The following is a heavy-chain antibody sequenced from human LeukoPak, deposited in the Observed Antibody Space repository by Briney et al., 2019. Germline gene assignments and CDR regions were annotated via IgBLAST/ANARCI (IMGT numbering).Heavy chain of an antibody. Sequence: GGSLRLSCAASGFTFNTYGMQWVRQAPGKGLEWVTIISYDGSNKFYADSVKGRFTISRDNAKNSLYLQMNSLRGEDTAVYYCARGSSGYDYAWFDPWGQGTLVTVSS. D-gene: IGHD5-12*01. CDR1: GFTFNTYG. CDR3: ARGSSGYDYAWFDP. V-gene: IGHV3-30*03. CDR2: ISYDGSNK. J-gene: IGHJ5*02.